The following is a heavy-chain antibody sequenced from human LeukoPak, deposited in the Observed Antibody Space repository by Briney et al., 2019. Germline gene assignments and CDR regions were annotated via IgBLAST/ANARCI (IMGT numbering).Heavy chain of an antibody. CDR1: GYTFTGYY. V-gene: IGHV1-2*02. CDR2: INPNSGGT. Sequence: ASVKVSCKASGYTFTGYYMHWVRQAPGQGGEGMGWINPNSGGTNYAQKFQGRVTMTRDTSISTSKMEPSRLRSDETAVNYCARAHSPYCGGVSCYSGYFDGWGQGSLVTVSS. CDR3: ARAHSPYCGGVSCYSGYFDG. D-gene: IGHD2-15*01. J-gene: IGHJ4*02.